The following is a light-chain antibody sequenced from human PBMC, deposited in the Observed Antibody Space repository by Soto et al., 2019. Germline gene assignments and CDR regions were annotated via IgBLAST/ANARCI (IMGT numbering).Light chain of an antibody. J-gene: IGLJ1*01. V-gene: IGLV2-8*01. CDR3: SSYAGSIYV. Sequence: QSARTQPPSASGSPGQSVTISCTGTSSDVGGYNFVSWYQQHPGKAPKLMIYEVSKRPSGVPDRFSGSKSGNTAPLTVSGLQGEDEADYYCSSYAGSIYVFGNGTKVTVL. CDR1: SSDVGGYNF. CDR2: EVS.